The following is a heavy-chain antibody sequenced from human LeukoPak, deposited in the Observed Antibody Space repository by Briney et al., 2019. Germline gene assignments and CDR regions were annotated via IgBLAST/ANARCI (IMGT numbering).Heavy chain of an antibody. Sequence: GGSLRLSCAASGFTFSSYAMHWVRQAPGKGLEWVSAISGSGGSTYYADSVKGRFTISRDNSKNTLYLQMNSLRAEDTAVYYCAKTYSSGWSGFDYWGQGTLVTVSS. CDR3: AKTYSSGWSGFDY. J-gene: IGHJ4*02. CDR2: ISGSGGST. D-gene: IGHD6-19*01. CDR1: GFTFSSYA. V-gene: IGHV3-23*01.